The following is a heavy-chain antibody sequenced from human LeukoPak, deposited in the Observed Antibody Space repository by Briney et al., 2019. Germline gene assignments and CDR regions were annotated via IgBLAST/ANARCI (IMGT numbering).Heavy chain of an antibody. V-gene: IGHV3-30*01. CDR1: GFTLRSYA. CDR2: ISYDGRNI. D-gene: IGHD4-11*01. Sequence: GGSLRLSCAASGFTLRSYAVHWVRQAPGKGREWVAVISYDGRNIFYADSVKGRFTISRDNSKNTLYLQMNSLRAEDTAVYYCARAKDSNYVHWFDPWGQGTLVTVSS. J-gene: IGHJ5*02. CDR3: ARAKDSNYVHWFDP.